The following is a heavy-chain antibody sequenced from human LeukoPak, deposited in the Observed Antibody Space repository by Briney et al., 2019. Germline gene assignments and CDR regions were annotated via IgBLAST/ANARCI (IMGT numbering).Heavy chain of an antibody. V-gene: IGHV3-33*01. J-gene: IGHJ4*02. CDR2: IWYDGSNK. CDR3: ARPNSSGRSVRVDY. D-gene: IGHD6-19*01. Sequence: GGSLRLSCAASGFTFSGYGMHWVRQAPGKGLEWVAVIWYDGSNKYYADSVKGRFTISRDNSKNTLYLQMNSLRAEDTAVYYCARPNSSGRSVRVDYWGQGTLVTVSS. CDR1: GFTFSGYG.